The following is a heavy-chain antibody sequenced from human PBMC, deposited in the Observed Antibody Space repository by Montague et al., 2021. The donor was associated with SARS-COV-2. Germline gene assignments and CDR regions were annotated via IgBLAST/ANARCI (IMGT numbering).Heavy chain of an antibody. CDR2: IYSGDST. Sequence: SLRLSCAASGFTVSSNYMSWVRQAPGKGLEWVSVIYSGDSTYYADSVKGRFTISRDNSKNTLYLQMNSLRAEDTAVYYCARDLGLGSSWYTFDYWGQGTLVTVSS. CDR3: ARDLGLGSSWYTFDY. CDR1: GFTVSSNY. J-gene: IGHJ4*02. D-gene: IGHD6-13*01. V-gene: IGHV3-53*01.